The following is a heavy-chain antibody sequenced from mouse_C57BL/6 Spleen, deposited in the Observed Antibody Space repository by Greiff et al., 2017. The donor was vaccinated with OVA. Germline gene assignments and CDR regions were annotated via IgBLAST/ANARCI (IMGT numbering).Heavy chain of an antibody. J-gene: IGHJ1*03. Sequence: EVKLQESGPELVKPGASVKISCKASGYSFTGYYMNWVKQSPEKSLEWIGEINPSTGGTTYNQKFKAKATLTVDKSSSTAYMQLKSLTSEDSAVYYCARPYGSSHWYFDVWGTGTTVTVSS. CDR1: GYSFTGYY. D-gene: IGHD1-1*01. V-gene: IGHV1-42*01. CDR2: INPSTGGT. CDR3: ARPYGSSHWYFDV.